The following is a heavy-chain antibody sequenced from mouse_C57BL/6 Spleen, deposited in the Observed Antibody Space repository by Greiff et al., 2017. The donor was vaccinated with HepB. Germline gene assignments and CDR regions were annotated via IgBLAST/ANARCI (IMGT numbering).Heavy chain of an antibody. CDR3: ARWGYYFDY. CDR1: GYSFTSYY. Sequence: VKLMESGPELVKPGASVKISCKASGYSFTSYYIHWVKQRPGQGLEWIGWIYPGSGNTKYNEKFKGKATLTADTSSSTAYMQLSSLTSEDSAVYYCARWGYYFDYWGQGTTLTVSS. J-gene: IGHJ2*01. V-gene: IGHV1-66*01. CDR2: IYPGSGNT.